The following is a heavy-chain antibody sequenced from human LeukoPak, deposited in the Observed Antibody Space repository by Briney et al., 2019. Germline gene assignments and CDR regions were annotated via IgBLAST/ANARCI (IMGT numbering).Heavy chain of an antibody. J-gene: IGHJ4*02. D-gene: IGHD6-13*01. V-gene: IGHV4-39*07. Sequence: SETLSLTCTVSGGSISSSSYYWGWIRQPPGKGLEWIGEIYHSGSTNYNPSLKSRVTISVDKSKNQFSLKLSSVTAADTAVYYCAREAMAAAGDYWGQGTLVTVSS. CDR3: AREAMAAAGDY. CDR1: GGSISSSSYY. CDR2: IYHSGST.